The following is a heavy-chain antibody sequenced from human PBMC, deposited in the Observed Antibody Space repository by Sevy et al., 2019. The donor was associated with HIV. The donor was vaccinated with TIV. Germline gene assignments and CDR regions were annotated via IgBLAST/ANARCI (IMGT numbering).Heavy chain of an antibody. J-gene: IGHJ6*04. Sequence: GGSLRLSCAASGFNFSSYWMNWVRQAPGKGLEWVANIKEDGSDKYYVHSVKGRFTISRDNAQNSLYLEMNSLRAEDTAVYYCARWDVWGKGTTVTVSS. CDR1: GFNFSSYW. V-gene: IGHV3-7*01. CDR3: ARWDV. CDR2: IKEDGSDK.